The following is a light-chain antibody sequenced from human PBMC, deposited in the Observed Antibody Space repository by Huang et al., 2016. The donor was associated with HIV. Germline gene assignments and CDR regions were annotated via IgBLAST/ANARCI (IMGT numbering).Light chain of an antibody. Sequence: DIVLTQSPGTLSLSPGQRATLSYRASQSISSGYLAWYQQRPAQAPRLLIYGASTRPTGIPDRFSGSGSGTDFTLTITRLEPEDFAVYYCQQYGSSPQTFGKGTKVEIK. CDR2: GAS. CDR3: QQYGSSPQT. V-gene: IGKV3-20*01. CDR1: QSISSGY. J-gene: IGKJ1*01.